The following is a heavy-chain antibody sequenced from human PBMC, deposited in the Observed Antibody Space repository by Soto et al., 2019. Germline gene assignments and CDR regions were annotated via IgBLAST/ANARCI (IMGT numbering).Heavy chain of an antibody. CDR1: GFTFSSFW. D-gene: IGHD2-2*01. CDR2: INTDGSDT. J-gene: IGHJ6*02. Sequence: EVQLVESGGGLGQPGGSLRLSCAASGFTFSSFWMHWVRQAPGKGLVWVSRINTDGSDTAYADSVKGRFTISRDNAKSTLYLQVTSLRAEDTAVYYCARYALIGNTDYGLDVWGQGTTVTVSS. V-gene: IGHV3-74*01. CDR3: ARYALIGNTDYGLDV.